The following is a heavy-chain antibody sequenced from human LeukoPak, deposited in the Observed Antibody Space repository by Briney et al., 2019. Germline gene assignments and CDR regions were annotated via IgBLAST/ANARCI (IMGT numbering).Heavy chain of an antibody. Sequence: SETLSLTCTVSGGSISSYYWSWIRQPAGKGLEWIGRIYTSGSTNYNPSLKSRVTMSVDTSKNQFSMKLSSVTAADTAVYYCARSSGSYSGYDWFDPWGQGTLVTVSS. V-gene: IGHV4-4*07. D-gene: IGHD1-26*01. CDR1: GGSISSYY. CDR3: ARSSGSYSGYDWFDP. CDR2: IYTSGST. J-gene: IGHJ5*02.